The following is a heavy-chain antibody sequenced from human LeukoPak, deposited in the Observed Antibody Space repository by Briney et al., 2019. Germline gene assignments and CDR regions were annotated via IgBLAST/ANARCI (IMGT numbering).Heavy chain of an antibody. J-gene: IGHJ4*02. Sequence: QSGGSLRLSCAASGFTFSNYAMNWVRQVPGKGLEWVSIITDSGGDTNYADSVKGRFTISRDNSKSTLYLQMNSLRAEDTATYYCTKAAGGVCNSGDGYSRVFDYWGQGTLVTVSS. CDR3: TKAAGGVCNSGDGYSRVFDY. CDR1: GFTFSNYA. V-gene: IGHV3-23*01. CDR2: ITDSGGDT. D-gene: IGHD2-21*02.